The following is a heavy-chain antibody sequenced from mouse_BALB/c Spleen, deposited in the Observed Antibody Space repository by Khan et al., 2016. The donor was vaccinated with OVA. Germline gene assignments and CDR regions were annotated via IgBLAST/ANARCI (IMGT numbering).Heavy chain of an antibody. V-gene: IGHV1-77*01. CDR2: IYPGSGNS. Sequence: QVQLKQSGPELVKPGASVKMSCKASGYTFTDYVINWVKQRSGQGLEWIGEIYPGSGNSYYSEKFKGKATLTADKSSSTAYMQLGSLTFEDSAVYFCAKNYASWFAYWGQGTLVTVSA. CDR3: AKNYASWFAY. J-gene: IGHJ3*01. D-gene: IGHD1-1*02. CDR1: GYTFTDYV.